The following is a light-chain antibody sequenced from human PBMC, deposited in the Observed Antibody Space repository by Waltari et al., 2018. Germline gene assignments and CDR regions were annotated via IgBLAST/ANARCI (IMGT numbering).Light chain of an antibody. CDR2: TAS. CDR1: QGIRND. Sequence: DIQMTQSPSSLSASVGDRVTFTCRASQGIRNDLGWYQQKPGKPPKRLIYTASTLQSGVPSRFSGTGSVTEFTLTFSSLQPEDFETYYCLQHNTYPWTCGQGTKVEIK. CDR3: LQHNTYPWT. V-gene: IGKV1-17*01. J-gene: IGKJ1*01.